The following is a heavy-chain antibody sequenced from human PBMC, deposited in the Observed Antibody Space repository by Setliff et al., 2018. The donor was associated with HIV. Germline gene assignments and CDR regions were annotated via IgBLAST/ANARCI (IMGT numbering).Heavy chain of an antibody. CDR3: ARGSSYGY. Sequence: LSLTCAVYGGSFSGYYWSWIRQPPGKGLEWIGEINHSGSTNYNPSLKSRVTISVDTSKNQFSLKLNSVTAADTAVYYCARGSSYGYWGQGTLVTVSS. CDR2: INHSGST. V-gene: IGHV4-34*01. J-gene: IGHJ4*02. D-gene: IGHD4-17*01. CDR1: GGSFSGYY.